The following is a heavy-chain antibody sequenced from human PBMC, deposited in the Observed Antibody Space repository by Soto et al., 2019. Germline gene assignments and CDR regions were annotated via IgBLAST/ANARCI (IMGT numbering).Heavy chain of an antibody. CDR2: ISGSGGST. D-gene: IGHD6-19*01. Sequence: GGSLRLSCAASGFTFSSYVMSWVRQAPGKGLEWVSAISGSGGSTYYADSVKGRFTISRDNSKNTLYLQMNSLRAEDTAVYYCAAVAVAGRGRPQFDYWGQGTLVTVSS. V-gene: IGHV3-23*01. CDR3: AAVAVAGRGRPQFDY. J-gene: IGHJ4*02. CDR1: GFTFSSYV.